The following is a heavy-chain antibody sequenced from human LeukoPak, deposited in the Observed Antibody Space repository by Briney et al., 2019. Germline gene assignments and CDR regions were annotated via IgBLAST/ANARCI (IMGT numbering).Heavy chain of an antibody. D-gene: IGHD6-13*01. J-gene: IGHJ4*02. CDR2: IGQDGSNK. CDR1: GFTFTDYW. V-gene: IGHV3-7*03. Sequence: GGSLRLSCAASGFTFTDYWMSWVRQAPGKGLEWVANIGQDGSNKFYVASVKGRFSISRDNAKNSVFLPMNNLRVEDTAIYYCATSRAAAGCDWGQGTPVTVSS. CDR3: ATSRAAAGCD.